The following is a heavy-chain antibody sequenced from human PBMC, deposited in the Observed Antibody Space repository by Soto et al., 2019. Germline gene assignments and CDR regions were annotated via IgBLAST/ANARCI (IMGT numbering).Heavy chain of an antibody. D-gene: IGHD1-1*01. CDR3: AREDLCTTGTCLLLRRKTNYFDY. V-gene: IGHV3-11*01. J-gene: IGHJ4*02. CDR1: GFSFGDYY. Sequence: ESGGGLVKPGEFLRVSCTASGFSFGDYYMSWIRQAPGKGLEWISYISHNSDSFYYADSVKGRFTVSRDNSKNSLFLQMDNLRAEDTAVYYCAREDLCTTGTCLLLRRKTNYFDYWGPGTQVTVSS. CDR2: ISHNSDSF.